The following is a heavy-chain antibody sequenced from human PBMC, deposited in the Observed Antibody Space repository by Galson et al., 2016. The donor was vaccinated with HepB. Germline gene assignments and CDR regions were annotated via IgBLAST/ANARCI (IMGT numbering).Heavy chain of an antibody. J-gene: IGHJ3*01. CDR3: ARRDTAMGRAFDF. D-gene: IGHD5-18*01. CDR1: GGSISGGDYY. Sequence: TLSLTCTVSGGSISGGDYYWSWFRQPPGKGPEWIGHIYYSGSTYYNPSLKSRLTISIDTSKNHFSLKLSSVTAADTAVCYCARRDTAMGRAFDFWGPGTKVTVSS. V-gene: IGHV4-31*03. CDR2: IYYSGST.